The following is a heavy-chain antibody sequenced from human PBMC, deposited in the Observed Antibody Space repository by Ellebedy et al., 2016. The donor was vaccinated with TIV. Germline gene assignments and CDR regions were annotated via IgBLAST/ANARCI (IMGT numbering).Heavy chain of an antibody. Sequence: GESLKISCAASGFTFRSYAMSWVRQAQGKGLEWVANIKQDGSERFYVDSVKGRFTISRDNAKNSLYLQMNSLRAEDTAVYYCARLRGADFVGSWGQGTLVTVSS. D-gene: IGHD1-26*01. V-gene: IGHV3-7*01. CDR1: GFTFRSYA. J-gene: IGHJ4*02. CDR2: IKQDGSER. CDR3: ARLRGADFVGS.